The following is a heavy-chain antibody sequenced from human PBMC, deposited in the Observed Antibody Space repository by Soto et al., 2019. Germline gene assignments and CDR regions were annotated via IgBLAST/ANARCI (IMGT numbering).Heavy chain of an antibody. CDR1: GACINTYY. Sequence: SETLSLTCSVSGACINTYYWSWIRQPPGKGLEWIGSISYSGSTKYNPSLESRVMISLDTSKNHFSLRVTSVTAAGTALYYCARDWCSSGLFDPRGQGALVTVS. V-gene: IGHV4-59*01. CDR3: ARDWCSSGLFDP. D-gene: IGHD2-8*01. CDR2: ISYSGST. J-gene: IGHJ5*02.